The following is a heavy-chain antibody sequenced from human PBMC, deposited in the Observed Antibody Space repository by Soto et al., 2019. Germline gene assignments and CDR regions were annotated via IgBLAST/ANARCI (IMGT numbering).Heavy chain of an antibody. D-gene: IGHD1-26*01. CDR3: ARYPRKELLVFDY. Sequence: GGSLRLSCAASGFTFSSYGMHWVRQAPGKGLEWVAVIWYDGSNKYYADSVKGRFTISRDNSKNTLYLQMNSLRAEDTAVYYCARYPRKELLVFDYWGQGTLVTVSS. V-gene: IGHV3-33*08. CDR2: IWYDGSNK. J-gene: IGHJ4*02. CDR1: GFTFSSYG.